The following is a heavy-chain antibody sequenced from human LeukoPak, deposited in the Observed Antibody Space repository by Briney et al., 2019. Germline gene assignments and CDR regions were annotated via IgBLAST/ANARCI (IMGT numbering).Heavy chain of an antibody. Sequence: SETLSLTCTVSGGSISSSSYYWSWIRQPPGKGLEWIGYIYYSGSTNYNPSLKSRVTISVDTSRNQFSLKLSSVTAADTAVYYCARVYYDFWSGYRYWYFDLWGRGTLVTVSS. V-gene: IGHV4-61*01. J-gene: IGHJ2*01. CDR3: ARVYYDFWSGYRYWYFDL. CDR1: GGSISSSSYY. CDR2: IYYSGST. D-gene: IGHD3-3*01.